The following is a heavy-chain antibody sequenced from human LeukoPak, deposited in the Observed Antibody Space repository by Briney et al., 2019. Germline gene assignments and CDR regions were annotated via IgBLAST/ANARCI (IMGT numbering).Heavy chain of an antibody. V-gene: IGHV3-66*01. CDR2: IYSGGST. Sequence: GGSLRLSCAASGFTVSSNYMSWVRQAPGKGLEWVSVIYSGGSTYYADSVKGRFTISRDNSKNTLYLQMNSLRAEDTAVYYCARGVSGSYYPGYFDYWGQGTLVTVSS. D-gene: IGHD1-26*01. J-gene: IGHJ4*02. CDR3: ARGVSGSYYPGYFDY. CDR1: GFTVSSNY.